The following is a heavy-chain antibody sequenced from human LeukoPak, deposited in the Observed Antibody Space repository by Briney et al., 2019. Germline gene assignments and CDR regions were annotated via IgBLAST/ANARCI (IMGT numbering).Heavy chain of an antibody. J-gene: IGHJ4*02. D-gene: IGHD6-19*01. CDR3: AGVSIAVAGAFDY. V-gene: IGHV3-21*01. Sequence: GGSLRLSCAASGFTFSSYSMNWVHQAPGKGLEWVSSISSSSSYIYYADSVKGRFTISRDNAKNSLYLQMNSLRAEDTAVYYCAGVSIAVAGAFDYWGQGTLVTVSS. CDR2: ISSSSSYI. CDR1: GFTFSSYS.